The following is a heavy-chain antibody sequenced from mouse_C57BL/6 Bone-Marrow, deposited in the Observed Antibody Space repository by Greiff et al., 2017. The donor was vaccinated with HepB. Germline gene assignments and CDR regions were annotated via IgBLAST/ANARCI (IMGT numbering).Heavy chain of an antibody. J-gene: IGHJ1*03. CDR3: AREGDTTGVAFRYFDV. V-gene: IGHV1-54*01. D-gene: IGHD1-1*01. CDR1: GYAFTNYL. CDR2: INPGSGGT. Sequence: VKLVESGAELVRPGTSVKVSCKASGYAFTNYLIEWVKQRPGQGLEWIGVINPGSGGTNYNEKFKGKATLTADKSSSTAYMQLSSLTSEDSAVYFCAREGDTTGVAFRYFDVWGTGTTVTVSS.